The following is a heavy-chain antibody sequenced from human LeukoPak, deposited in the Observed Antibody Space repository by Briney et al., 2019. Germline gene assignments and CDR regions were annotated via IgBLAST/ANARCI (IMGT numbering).Heavy chain of an antibody. Sequence: GGSLRLSCAASGFTFSSYWMSWVRQTPGKGLEWVANIKQDGSEKYYVDSVKGRFTISRDNARNSLYLQMNSLRAEDTAVYYCARDPPLFSGWGGFDYWGQGTLVTVSS. CDR2: IKQDGSEK. J-gene: IGHJ4*02. V-gene: IGHV3-7*01. CDR1: GFTFSSYW. CDR3: ARDPPLFSGWGGFDY. D-gene: IGHD6-19*01.